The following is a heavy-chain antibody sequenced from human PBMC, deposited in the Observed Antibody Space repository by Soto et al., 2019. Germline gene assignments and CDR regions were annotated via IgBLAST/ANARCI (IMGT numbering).Heavy chain of an antibody. Sequence: GGSLRLSCAASGFTFSSYAMSWVRQAPGKGLEWVSAFSGSGGSTYYADSVKGRFTISRDNSKNTLYLQMNSLRAEDTAVYYCAKMVDCSSTSCYAFDIWGQGTMVTVSS. CDR3: AKMVDCSSTSCYAFDI. CDR1: GFTFSSYA. CDR2: FSGSGGST. D-gene: IGHD2-2*01. V-gene: IGHV3-23*01. J-gene: IGHJ3*02.